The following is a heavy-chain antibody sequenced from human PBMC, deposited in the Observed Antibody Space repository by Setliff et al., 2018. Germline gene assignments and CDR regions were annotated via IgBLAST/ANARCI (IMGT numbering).Heavy chain of an antibody. CDR2: VHFGGDT. CDR3: ARQPSSGAYYNPRPYYFDS. D-gene: IGHD3-10*01. CDR1: SGSINSYY. V-gene: IGHV4-59*01. J-gene: IGHJ4*02. Sequence: SETLSLTCTVSSGSINSYYWSWVRQSPGKGLEWIGFVHFGGDTNYNPPLKSRVTMSADTSNNQFSLNLRSVTAADTAVYFCARQPSSGAYYNPRPYYFDSWGQGTLVTVS.